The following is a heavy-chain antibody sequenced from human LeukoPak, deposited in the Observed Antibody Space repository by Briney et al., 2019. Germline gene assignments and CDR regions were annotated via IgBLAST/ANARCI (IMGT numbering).Heavy chain of an antibody. CDR1: GFTFSSYE. Sequence: GGSLRLSCAASGFTFSSYEMNWVRQAPGKGLEWVSYISSSGSTIYYADSVKGRFTISRDNAKNSLYLQMNSLRAEDTAVYYCATMGGSGSSTDYWGQGTLVTVSS. J-gene: IGHJ4*02. D-gene: IGHD3-10*01. CDR2: ISSSGSTI. V-gene: IGHV3-48*03. CDR3: ATMGGSGSSTDY.